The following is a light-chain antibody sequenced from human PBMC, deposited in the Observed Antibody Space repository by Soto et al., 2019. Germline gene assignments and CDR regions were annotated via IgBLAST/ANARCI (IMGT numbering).Light chain of an antibody. CDR1: QSINTS. V-gene: IGKV1-39*01. CDR2: GAS. J-gene: IGKJ5*01. Sequence: DIQRTRSPSSLSSSVGDRVTITCHSSQSINTSLNWYQQQPGKAPKVLLYGASSLQGGVPSRFSGSGSGSDFTLTITSLQPEDFAIYYCQQTYSPPSITFGQGTRLEIK. CDR3: QQTYSPPSIT.